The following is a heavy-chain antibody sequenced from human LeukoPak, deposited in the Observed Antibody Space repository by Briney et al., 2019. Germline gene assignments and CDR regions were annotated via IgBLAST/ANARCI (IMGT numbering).Heavy chain of an antibody. CDR3: ARVAGYGGYAGYYYYYGMDV. J-gene: IGHJ6*02. V-gene: IGHV1-69*01. Sequence: SVKVSCKASGGTFSSYAISWVRQAPGQGLEWMGGIIPIFSTANYAQKFQGRVTITADESTSTAYMELSSLRSEDTAVYYCARVAGYGGYAGYYYYYGMDVWGQGTTVTVSS. CDR1: GGTFSSYA. D-gene: IGHD5-12*01. CDR2: IIPIFSTA.